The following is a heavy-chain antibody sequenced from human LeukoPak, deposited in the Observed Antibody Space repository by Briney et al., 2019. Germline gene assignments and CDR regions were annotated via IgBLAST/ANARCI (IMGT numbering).Heavy chain of an antibody. CDR1: GFTFSNAW. D-gene: IGHD3-22*01. CDR2: IKSKADGGTA. CDR3: TRNYYDRTGSLFY. J-gene: IGHJ4*02. Sequence: GGSLRLSCVASGFTFSNAWMIWVRQAPGKGLEWVGRIKSKADGGTADHAAHVKGRFNISRDDSKNTLYLQMNSLKTEDTAVYFCTRNYYDRTGSLFYWGQGTQVTVSS. V-gene: IGHV3-15*01.